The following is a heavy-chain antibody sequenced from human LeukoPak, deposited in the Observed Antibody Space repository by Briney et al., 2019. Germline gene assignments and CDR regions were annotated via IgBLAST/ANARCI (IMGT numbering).Heavy chain of an antibody. Sequence: ASVKVSCKASGYTFTGYYMHWVRQAPGQGLEWMGWINPNSGGTNYAQKFQGRVTMTRDTSISTAYMELSRLRSDDTAVYYCARDRYSSGWYENYYYMDVWGKGTTVTVSS. J-gene: IGHJ6*03. D-gene: IGHD6-19*01. CDR1: GYTFTGYY. CDR3: ARDRYSSGWYENYYYMDV. V-gene: IGHV1-2*02. CDR2: INPNSGGT.